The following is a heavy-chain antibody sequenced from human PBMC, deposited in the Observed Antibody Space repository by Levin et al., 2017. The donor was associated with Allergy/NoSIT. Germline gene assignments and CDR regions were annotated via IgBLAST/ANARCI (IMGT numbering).Heavy chain of an antibody. D-gene: IGHD2-2*01. CDR3: AGLGEIPRDTTSHVKAGDY. CDR1: GYNFLDYW. Sequence: GASVKVSCKASGYNFLDYWIAWVRQEPGKGPEWMGLIYPDDSDTRYSPSFQGRVTIPADKSINTAYLQWSSLKASDTAMYYCAGLGEIPRDTTSHVKAGDYWGQGSLVTVS. V-gene: IGHV5-51*01. J-gene: IGHJ4*02. CDR2: IYPDDSDT.